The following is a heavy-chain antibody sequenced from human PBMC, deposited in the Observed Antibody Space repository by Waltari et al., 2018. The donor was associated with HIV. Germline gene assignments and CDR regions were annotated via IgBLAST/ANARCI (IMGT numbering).Heavy chain of an antibody. CDR1: GGSFRGSY. Sequence: QVQLQQWGEGLLKPSEPLSLTCAVYGGSFRGSYWSWIRQPPGKGLEWIGEINHSGSTNYNPSLKSRVTISVDTSKNQFSLKLSSVTAADTAVYYCARWARSWFYGMDVWGQGTTVTVSS. J-gene: IGHJ6*02. CDR3: ARWARSWFYGMDV. V-gene: IGHV4-34*01. D-gene: IGHD6-13*01. CDR2: INHSGST.